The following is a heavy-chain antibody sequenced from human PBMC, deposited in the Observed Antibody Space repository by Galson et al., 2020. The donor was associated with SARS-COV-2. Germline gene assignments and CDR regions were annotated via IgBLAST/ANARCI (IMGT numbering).Heavy chain of an antibody. D-gene: IGHD2-21*01. CDR2: ISWNSGSI. CDR3: AASCGGDCYFGY. V-gene: IGHV3-9*01. CDR1: GFTFNDYA. Sequence: GGSLRLSCAASGFTFNDYAMHWVRQAPGKGLEWVSGISWNSGSIGYADSVKGRFTISRDNAKNSLYLQMNSLRAEDTALYYCAASCGGDCYFGYWAREPWSPSPQ. J-gene: IGHJ4*02.